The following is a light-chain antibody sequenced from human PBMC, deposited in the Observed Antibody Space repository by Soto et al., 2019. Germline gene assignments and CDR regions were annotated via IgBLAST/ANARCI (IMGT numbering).Light chain of an antibody. CDR3: CSYAGSYTYG. V-gene: IGLV2-11*01. Sequence: QYALTQPRSVSGSPGQSVTISCTGTSSDVGGYNYVSWSQQHPGNAPKLMIYDVSKRPSGVPDRFSGSKSGNTSSLTISGLQAEDEADYYCCSYAGSYTYGFGTGTKLTVL. CDR2: DVS. CDR1: SSDVGGYNY. J-gene: IGLJ1*01.